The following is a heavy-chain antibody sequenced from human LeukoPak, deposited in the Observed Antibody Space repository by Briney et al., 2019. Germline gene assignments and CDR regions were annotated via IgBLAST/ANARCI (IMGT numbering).Heavy chain of an antibody. CDR2: ISSNSSDI. V-gene: IGHV3-21*01. CDR1: GFTFNTYS. D-gene: IGHD6-6*01. Sequence: TGGSLRLSCAASGFTFNTYSMNWVRQAPGKGLEWVSYISSNSSDIYYADSVKGRFTISRDNAKNSLHLQMNSLRAEDTAVYYCARDDRDITSYRFDYWGQGSLVTVSS. CDR3: ARDDRDITSYRFDY. J-gene: IGHJ4*02.